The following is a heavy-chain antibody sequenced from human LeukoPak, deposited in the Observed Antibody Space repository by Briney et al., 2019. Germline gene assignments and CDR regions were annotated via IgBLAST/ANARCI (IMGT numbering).Heavy chain of an antibody. CDR3: ARGNRNYFDY. Sequence: GRSLRLSCAASGFTFSSYAMHWVRQAPGKGLEWVAVISYDGSNKYYADSVKGRFTISRDNSKNTLYLQMNSLRAGDTAVYYCARGNRNYFDYWGQGTLVTVSS. D-gene: IGHD1-14*01. CDR2: ISYDGSNK. CDR1: GFTFSSYA. V-gene: IGHV3-30*14. J-gene: IGHJ4*02.